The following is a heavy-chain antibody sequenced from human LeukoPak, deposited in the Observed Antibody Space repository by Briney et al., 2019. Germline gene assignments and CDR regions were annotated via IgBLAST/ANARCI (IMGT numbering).Heavy chain of an antibody. J-gene: IGHJ4*02. CDR1: GFTFSSYA. CDR3: ARHYYDSSGYYPPGY. V-gene: IGHV3-64*01. Sequence: GGSLRLSCAASGFTFSSYAMHWVRQAPGKGLEYVSAISSNGGSTYYANSVKGRFTISRDNSKNTLYLQMGSLRAEDMAVYYCARHYYDSSGYYPPGYWGQGTLVTVSS. D-gene: IGHD3-22*01. CDR2: ISSNGGST.